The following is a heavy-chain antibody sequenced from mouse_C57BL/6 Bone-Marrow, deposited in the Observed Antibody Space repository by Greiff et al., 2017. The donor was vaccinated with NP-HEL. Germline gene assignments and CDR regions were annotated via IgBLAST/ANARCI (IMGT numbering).Heavy chain of an antibody. CDR1: GFSLTSYA. CDR3: ARNFGIYYGLYYAMDY. D-gene: IGHD2-1*01. CDR2: IWTGGGT. J-gene: IGHJ4*01. Sequence: VKLMESGPGLVAPSQSLSITCTVSGFSLTSYAISWVRQPPGKGLEWLGVIWTGGGTNYNSALKSRLSISKDNSKSQVFLKMNSLQTDDTARYYCARNFGIYYGLYYAMDYWGQGTSVTVSS. V-gene: IGHV2-9-1*01.